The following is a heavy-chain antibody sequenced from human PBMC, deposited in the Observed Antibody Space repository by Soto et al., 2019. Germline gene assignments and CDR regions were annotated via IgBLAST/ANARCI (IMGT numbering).Heavy chain of an antibody. D-gene: IGHD3-22*01. CDR2: IWYDGSNK. Sequence: GGSLRLSCAASGFTFSSYGMHWVRQAPGKGLEWVAVIWYDGSNKYYADSVKGRFTISRDNAKNILYLEMNSLRAEDTAVYYCAREFGSSGYSATNGMDVWGQGTTVTVSS. CDR3: AREFGSSGYSATNGMDV. V-gene: IGHV3-33*01. J-gene: IGHJ6*02. CDR1: GFTFSSYG.